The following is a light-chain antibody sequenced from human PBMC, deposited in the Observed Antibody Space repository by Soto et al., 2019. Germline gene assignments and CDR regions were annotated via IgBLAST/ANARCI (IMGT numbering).Light chain of an antibody. Sequence: EIVMKQSPATLSVSPGERATLSCRASESVGSDLAWYQQKPGQTPRLLIYGASTRATGIQARFSGSGSGTEFTLTISSLQSEDFAVYVCQQYNNRLTFGLGNKVEIK. CDR1: ESVGSD. J-gene: IGKJ1*01. CDR3: QQYNNRLT. CDR2: GAS. V-gene: IGKV3-15*01.